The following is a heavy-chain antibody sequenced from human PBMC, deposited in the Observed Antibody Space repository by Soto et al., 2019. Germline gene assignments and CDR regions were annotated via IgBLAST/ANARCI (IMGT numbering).Heavy chain of an antibody. J-gene: IGHJ4*02. V-gene: IGHV5-10-1*01. Sequence: PVESLKISCKGSGDSLAGYWITWVRQKPGKGLEWMGRIDPSDSQTYYSPSFRGHVTISVTKSITTVFLQWSSLRASDTAMYYCARQIYDSDTGPNFQYYFDSWGQGTPVTVSS. CDR3: ARQIYDSDTGPNFQYYFDS. CDR2: IDPSDSQT. CDR1: GDSLAGYW. D-gene: IGHD3-22*01.